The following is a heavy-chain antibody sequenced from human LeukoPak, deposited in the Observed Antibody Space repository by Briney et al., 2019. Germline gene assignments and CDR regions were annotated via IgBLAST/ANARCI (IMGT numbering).Heavy chain of an antibody. V-gene: IGHV4-59*01. CDR2: IYYSGST. D-gene: IGHD4-17*01. J-gene: IGHJ4*02. CDR1: GGSISSYY. CDR3: ARVGTTVKVFDY. Sequence: SETLSLTCTVSGGSISSYYWSWIRQPPGKGLEWIGYIYYSGSTNYNPSLKSRVTISVDTSKNQFSLKVSSVTAADTAVYYCARVGTTVKVFDYWSQGTLVTVSS.